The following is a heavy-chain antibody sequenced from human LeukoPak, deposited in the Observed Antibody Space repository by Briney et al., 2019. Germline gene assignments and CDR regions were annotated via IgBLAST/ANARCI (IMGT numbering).Heavy chain of an antibody. CDR2: ITSGSDII. V-gene: IGHV3-11*04. D-gene: IGHD1-1*01. CDR1: GYSISSGYY. Sequence: PSETLSLTCTVSGYSISSGYYWGWIRQPPGKGLEWVSYITSGSDIIYYADSVKGRFTISRDNAKNSLYLQMNSLRAEDTAVYYCATLHQGCSNWDGYWGQGTLVTVSS. CDR3: ATLHQGCSNWDGY. J-gene: IGHJ4*02.